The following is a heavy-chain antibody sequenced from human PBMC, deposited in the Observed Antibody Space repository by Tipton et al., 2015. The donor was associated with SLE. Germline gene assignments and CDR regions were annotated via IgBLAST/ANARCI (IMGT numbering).Heavy chain of an antibody. V-gene: IGHV4-34*01. J-gene: IGHJ3*02. CDR2: INHSGST. D-gene: IGHD6-19*01. CDR1: GGSFSGYY. Sequence: LRLSCAVYGGSFSGYYWSWIRQPPGKGLEWIGEINHSGSTNYNPSLKSRVTISVDTSKNQFSLKLGSVTAADTAVYYCAREGFAAVAGTKNGFDIWGQGTMVTVSS. CDR3: AREGFAAVAGTKNGFDI.